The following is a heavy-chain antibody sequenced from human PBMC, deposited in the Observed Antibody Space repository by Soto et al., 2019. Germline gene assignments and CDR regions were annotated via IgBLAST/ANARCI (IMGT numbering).Heavy chain of an antibody. CDR1: GFTFSDYY. CDR3: ARGASGGHFDY. Sequence: QVQLVESGGGLVKPGGSLRLSCAASGFTFSDYYMSWIRQAPGKGLEWVSYISSSSSYTNYADSVKGRVTISSNNAKNSLYLQMNSLRAEDTAVYYCARGASGGHFDYWGQGPLVTVSS. CDR2: ISSSSSYT. J-gene: IGHJ4*02. V-gene: IGHV3-11*06. D-gene: IGHD3-10*01.